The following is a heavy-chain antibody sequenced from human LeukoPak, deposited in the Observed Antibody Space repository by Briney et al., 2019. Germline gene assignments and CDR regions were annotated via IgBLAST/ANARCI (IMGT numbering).Heavy chain of an antibody. D-gene: IGHD5-12*01. CDR1: GISLSNYA. Sequence: GGSLRLSCVVSGISLSNYAMTWVRQAPGKGLEWVSAISGSGGSTYYADSVKGRFTISRDNSKNTLYLQMNSLRAEDTAVYYCAREWLRWTYYFDYWGQGTLVTVSS. CDR3: AREWLRWTYYFDY. V-gene: IGHV3-23*01. CDR2: ISGSGGST. J-gene: IGHJ4*02.